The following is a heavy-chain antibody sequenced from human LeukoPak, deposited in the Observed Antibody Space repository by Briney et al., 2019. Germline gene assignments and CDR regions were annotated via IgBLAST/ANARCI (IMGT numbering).Heavy chain of an antibody. CDR1: GGSISSSNW. CDR2: INHSGST. CDR3: ARNVVVVAATLSNYYYYGMDV. D-gene: IGHD2-15*01. J-gene: IGHJ6*02. Sequence: KASETLSLTCAVSGGSISSSNWWSWVRQPPGKGLEWIGEINHSGSTNYNPSLKSRVTISVDTSKNQFSLKLSSVTAADTAVYYCARNVVVVAATLSNYYYYGMDVWGQGTTVTVSS. V-gene: IGHV4-4*02.